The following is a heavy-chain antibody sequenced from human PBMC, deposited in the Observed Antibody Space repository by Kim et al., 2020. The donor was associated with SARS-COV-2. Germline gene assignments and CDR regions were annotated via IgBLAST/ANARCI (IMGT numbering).Heavy chain of an antibody. CDR2: ISYDGSNT. V-gene: IGHV3-30*18. D-gene: IGHD2-15*01. J-gene: IGHJ4*02. CDR1: GFTFSSYG. Sequence: GGSLRLSCAASGFTFSSYGMHWVRQAPGKGLEWVAVISYDGSNTYYADSVKGRFTISRDNSKNTLYLQMNSLRAEDTAVYYCAKDMRSGEYYFGYWGQGTLVTVSS. CDR3: AKDMRSGEYYFGY.